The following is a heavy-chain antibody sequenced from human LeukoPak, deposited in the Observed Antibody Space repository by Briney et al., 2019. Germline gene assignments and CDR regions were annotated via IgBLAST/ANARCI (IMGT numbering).Heavy chain of an antibody. CDR3: ARGGIAARQSEHYYYYYGMDV. CDR1: GYTFTGYY. J-gene: IGHJ6*02. D-gene: IGHD6-6*01. V-gene: IGHV1-2*02. CDR2: INPNSGGT. Sequence: ASVKVSCKASGYTFTGYYMHWVRQAPGQGLEWMGWINPNSGGTNYAQKFQGRVTMTRGTSISTAYMELSRLRSDDTAVYYCARGGIAARQSEHYYYYYGMDVWGQGTTVTVSS.